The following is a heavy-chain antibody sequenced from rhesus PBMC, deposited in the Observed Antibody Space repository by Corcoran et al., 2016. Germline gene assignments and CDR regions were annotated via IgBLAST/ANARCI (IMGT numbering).Heavy chain of an antibody. CDR2: ITYNGST. Sequence: QVQLQESGPGLVKPSETLSLTCAVSGDSISSGYYFWSWIRQPPGKGLEWIGYITYNGSTSYNPSLQSRVTISRDTSKNQFSLKLSSVTAADTAVYSCARDWGYWGQGVLVTVSS. D-gene: IGHD3-34*01. CDR3: ARDWGY. CDR1: GDSISSGYYF. J-gene: IGHJ4*01. V-gene: IGHV4-122*02.